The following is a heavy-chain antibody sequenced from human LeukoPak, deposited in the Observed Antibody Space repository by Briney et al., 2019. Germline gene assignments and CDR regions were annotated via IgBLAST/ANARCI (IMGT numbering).Heavy chain of an antibody. V-gene: IGHV3-30*18. CDR3: AKEGMIATSPDY. Sequence: GGSLRLSCAASGFSFSSYGMHWVRQAPGKGLEWVAVISYDGSNKYYADSVKGRFTISRDNSKNTLYLQMNSLRAEDTAVYYCAKEGMIATSPDYWGQGTLVTVSS. J-gene: IGHJ4*02. CDR2: ISYDGSNK. CDR1: GFSFSSYG. D-gene: IGHD3-22*01.